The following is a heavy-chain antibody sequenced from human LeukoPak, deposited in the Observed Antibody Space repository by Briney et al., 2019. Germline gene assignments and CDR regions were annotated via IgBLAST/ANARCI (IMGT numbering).Heavy chain of an antibody. J-gene: IGHJ3*02. V-gene: IGHV3-49*04. D-gene: IGHD3-22*01. Sequence: GGSLRLSCAASGFTFSSYVMSWVRQAPGKGLEGVGFIRRKAYGGTTKNAASVKGRFTISRDDSRSIAYLQMNSLKTEDTAVYYCTRRYNYDSSGYYYVRDAFDIWGQGTMVTVSS. CDR1: GFTFSSYV. CDR3: TRRYNYDSSGYYYVRDAFDI. CDR2: IRRKAYGGTT.